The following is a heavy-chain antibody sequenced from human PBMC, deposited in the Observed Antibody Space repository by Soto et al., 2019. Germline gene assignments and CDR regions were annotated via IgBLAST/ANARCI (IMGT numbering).Heavy chain of an antibody. CDR3: ARATPYYDILTGYLAYFDY. Sequence: GASVKVSCKASGYTFTSYGISWVRQAPGQGLEWMGWISAYNGNTNYAQKLQGRVTMTTDTSTSTAYMELRSLRSDDTAVYYCARATPYYDILTGYLAYFDYWGQGTLVTVSS. J-gene: IGHJ4*02. V-gene: IGHV1-18*01. CDR1: GYTFTSYG. D-gene: IGHD3-9*01. CDR2: ISAYNGNT.